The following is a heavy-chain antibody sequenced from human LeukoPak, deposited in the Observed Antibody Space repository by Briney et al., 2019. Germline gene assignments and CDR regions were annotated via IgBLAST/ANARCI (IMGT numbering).Heavy chain of an antibody. D-gene: IGHD2-21*02. CDR3: AKDWHPPYCCGDCWIDAFDI. Sequence: PGGSLRLSCAASGFTFDDYAMHWVRQAPGKGLEWISLISGDGGSTYYADSVKGRFTISRDNSKNSLYLQMNSLRTEDTALYYCAKDWHPPYCCGDCWIDAFDIWGQGTMVTVSS. CDR1: GFTFDDYA. J-gene: IGHJ3*02. CDR2: ISGDGGST. V-gene: IGHV3-43*02.